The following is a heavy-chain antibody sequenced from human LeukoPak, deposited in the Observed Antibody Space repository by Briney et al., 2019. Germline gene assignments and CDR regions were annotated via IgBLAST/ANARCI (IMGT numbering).Heavy chain of an antibody. J-gene: IGHJ4*02. V-gene: IGHV1-2*02. CDR1: GYTFTGYY. D-gene: IGHD6-19*01. Sequence: GASVKVSCKASGYTFTGYYLHWVRQAPGQGLEWMGWINPNSGGTNYAQKFQGRVTMTRDTSISKAYMELSSLRSDDTAVFFCARGRYSSGWVWWDYFDYWGQGTLVTVPS. CDR2: INPNSGGT. CDR3: ARGRYSSGWVWWDYFDY.